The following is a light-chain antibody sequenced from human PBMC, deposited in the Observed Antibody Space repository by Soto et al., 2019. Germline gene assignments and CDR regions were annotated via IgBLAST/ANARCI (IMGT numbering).Light chain of an antibody. CDR2: DVS. J-gene: IGLJ1*01. Sequence: QSALTQPASVSGSPGQSITISCTGTSSDVGGYNYVSWYQQHPGKAPKLMIYDVSNRPSGVSNRFSGSKSGNTASLTISGLQAEDEADYSCSSYTSSSTLDNYVFGTGTNSPS. CDR3: SSYTSSSTLDNYV. CDR1: SSDVGGYNY. V-gene: IGLV2-14*01.